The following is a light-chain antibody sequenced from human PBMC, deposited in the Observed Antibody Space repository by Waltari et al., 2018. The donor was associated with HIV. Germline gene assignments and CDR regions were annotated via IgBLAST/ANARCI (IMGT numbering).Light chain of an antibody. J-gene: IGLJ2*01. Sequence: QSALTQPASVSGSPGQSITISCPGTSSDVGGYNYVSWYQQHPGKAPKLVVYDVSERPSGVSNRFSGSKSGNTAFLTISGLQAEDEADYNCCSYAGSSTLLFGGGTKVTVL. CDR3: CSYAGSSTLL. V-gene: IGLV2-23*01. CDR2: DVS. CDR1: SSDVGGYNY.